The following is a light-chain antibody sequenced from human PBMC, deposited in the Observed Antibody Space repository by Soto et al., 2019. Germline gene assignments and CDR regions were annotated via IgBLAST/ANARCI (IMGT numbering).Light chain of an antibody. J-gene: IGLJ1*01. CDR3: AAWDDSLNGHV. V-gene: IGLV1-44*01. CDR1: SSNIGSNT. Sequence: QSVLTQPPSASGTPGQRVTISCSGSSSNIGSNTVNWYQQLPGTAPRLLMYSRNQRPSGVPDRFSGSKSGTSASLAISGLQSEDEADYYCAAWDDSLNGHVFGTGTKVTVL. CDR2: SRN.